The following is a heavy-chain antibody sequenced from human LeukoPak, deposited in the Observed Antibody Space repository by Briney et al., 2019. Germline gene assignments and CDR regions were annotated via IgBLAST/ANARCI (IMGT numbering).Heavy chain of an antibody. Sequence: GGSLRLSCAASGFTFSSYDMHWVRQATGKGLEWVSAIGTAGDTYYPGSVKGRFTISRENAKNSLYLQMNSLRAGDTAVYYCARGGSNWNDVGAFDIWGQGTMVTVSS. CDR3: ARGGSNWNDVGAFDI. CDR1: GFTFSSYD. J-gene: IGHJ3*02. CDR2: IGTAGDT. D-gene: IGHD1-20*01. V-gene: IGHV3-13*01.